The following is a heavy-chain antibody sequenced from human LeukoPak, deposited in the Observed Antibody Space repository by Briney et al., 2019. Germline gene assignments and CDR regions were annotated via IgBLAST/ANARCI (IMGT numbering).Heavy chain of an antibody. V-gene: IGHV3-23*01. D-gene: IGHD6-13*01. CDR3: ARRRYSSSWYFDY. CDR2: ISGSGDGT. J-gene: IGHJ4*02. CDR1: GFTFSSYA. Sequence: GGSLRLSCAVSGFTFSSYALSWVRQAPRKGLEWVSGISGSGDGTYYEDSVRGRFTISRDNSKNTLYLQMNSLRAEDSAVYYCARRRYSSSWYFDYWGQGTLVTVSS.